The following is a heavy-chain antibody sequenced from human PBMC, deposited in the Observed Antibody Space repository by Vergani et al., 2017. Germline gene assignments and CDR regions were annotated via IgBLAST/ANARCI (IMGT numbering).Heavy chain of an antibody. CDR3: ARPSAPGDYDALDI. D-gene: IGHD4-17*01. CDR1: GFPFSDYG. CDR2: ISYDGNKK. V-gene: IGHV3-30*03. J-gene: IGHJ3*02. Sequence: QVQLVESGGGEVQPGRSLRLSCSAAGFPFSDYGVHWVRQAPGKGLEWVSAISYDGNKKNYADSVKGRFTISRDNSKNTLYLQMNSLRAEDTAVYHCARPSAPGDYDALDIWGQGTMVTVSS.